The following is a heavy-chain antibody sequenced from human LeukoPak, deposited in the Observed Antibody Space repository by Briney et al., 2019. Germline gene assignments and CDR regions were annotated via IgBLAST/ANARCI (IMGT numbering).Heavy chain of an antibody. CDR2: VTSNGGST. Sequence: GGSLRLSCSASGFIFSSFAMHWVRQAPGKGLEYVSTVTSNGGSTYYADPVKGRFTISRDNSKNTLYLQMSSLRLDDTAMYYCVKGRWGLYYFDYWGQGTLVTVSS. CDR1: GFIFSSFA. V-gene: IGHV3-64D*06. J-gene: IGHJ4*02. D-gene: IGHD3-16*01. CDR3: VKGRWGLYYFDY.